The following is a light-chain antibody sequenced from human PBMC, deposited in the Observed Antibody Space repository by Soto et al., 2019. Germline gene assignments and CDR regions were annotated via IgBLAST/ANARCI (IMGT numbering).Light chain of an antibody. V-gene: IGLV1-51*02. CDR2: EDN. CDR3: GTWDSSLSVFV. J-gene: IGLJ1*01. Sequence: QSVLTQPPSVSAGPGQKVTFSCSGSSSNIGKNYVSWYQQVPGTAPKLLIYEDNKRRSGIPDRFSGSKSGTSATLGITGLQTGDEADYYCGTWDSSLSVFVFGTGTKLTVL. CDR1: SSNIGKNY.